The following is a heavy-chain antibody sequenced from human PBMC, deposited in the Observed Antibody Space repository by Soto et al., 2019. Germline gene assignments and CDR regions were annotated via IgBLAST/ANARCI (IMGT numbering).Heavy chain of an antibody. D-gene: IGHD4-17*01. CDR2: ISYDGNSK. J-gene: IGHJ4*02. CDR1: GFTFSNYG. CDR3: AKARYLTTVTTCYFDN. V-gene: IGHV3-30*18. Sequence: QVQLVESGGGVVQPGRSLRLSCAASGFTFSNYGMHWVRQAPGKGLEWVSVISYDGNSKYYAYSVKGRFTISRDNSKNTLYLQMNSLRAEDTAVYYCAKARYLTTVTTCYFDNWGQGTLVTVSS.